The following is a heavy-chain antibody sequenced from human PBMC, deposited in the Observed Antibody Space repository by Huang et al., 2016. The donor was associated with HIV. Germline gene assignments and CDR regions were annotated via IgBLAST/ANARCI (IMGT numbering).Heavy chain of an antibody. CDR1: GGFISSHF. V-gene: IGHV4-59*11. J-gene: IGHJ2*01. Sequence: KPSETLSLTCTVSGGFISSHFWSWIRQPPGKGLEWIGIIYFSGSTNYNPSLESRVSMSVETSKNQFSLRLNSVTVADTAMYYCARVETTILTPVWYFDLWGRGALVTVSS. CDR3: ARVETTILTPVWYFDL. CDR2: IYFSGST. D-gene: IGHD4-4*01.